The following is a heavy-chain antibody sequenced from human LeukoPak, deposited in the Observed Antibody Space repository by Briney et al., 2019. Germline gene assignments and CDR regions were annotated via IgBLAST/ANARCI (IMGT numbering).Heavy chain of an antibody. J-gene: IGHJ3*02. CDR2: IYTSGST. Sequence: SETLSLTCTVSGGSISSYYWSWIRQPAGKGLEWIGRIYTSGSTNYNPSLKSRVTMSVETSKNQFSLKLSSVTAADTAVYYCASTSLRFITSYAFDIWGQGTMVTVSS. D-gene: IGHD3-3*01. CDR1: GGSISSYY. CDR3: ASTSLRFITSYAFDI. V-gene: IGHV4-4*07.